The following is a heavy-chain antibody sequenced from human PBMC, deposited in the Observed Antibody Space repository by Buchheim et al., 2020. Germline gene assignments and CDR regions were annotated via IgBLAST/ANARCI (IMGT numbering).Heavy chain of an antibody. J-gene: IGHJ6*02. CDR3: ARAGLYDFWKGYYYYYGMDV. D-gene: IGHD3-3*01. Sequence: QVQLVESGGGVVQPGRSLRLSCAASGFTFSSYGMHWVRQAPGKGLEWVAVIWYDGSKKYYGDSMEGRFTISRDNSKNTLYLQMNSLRAEDTAVYYCARAGLYDFWKGYYYYYGMDVWGQGTT. CDR2: IWYDGSKK. V-gene: IGHV3-33*01. CDR1: GFTFSSYG.